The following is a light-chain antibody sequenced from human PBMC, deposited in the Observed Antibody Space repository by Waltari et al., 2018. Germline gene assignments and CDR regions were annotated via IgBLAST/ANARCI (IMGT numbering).Light chain of an antibody. V-gene: IGKV2-28*01. CDR2: LGS. J-gene: IGKJ3*01. CDR1: QSLLYSDGKNY. Sequence: DIVMTQSPLSLPVTPGETASISCRSSQSLLYSDGKNYLDWYLQKPGQSPQLLIYLGSNRASGVPDRFSGSGSGTDFTLKISRVEAEDVGVYYCMQATQTPFTFGPGTKVDVK. CDR3: MQATQTPFT.